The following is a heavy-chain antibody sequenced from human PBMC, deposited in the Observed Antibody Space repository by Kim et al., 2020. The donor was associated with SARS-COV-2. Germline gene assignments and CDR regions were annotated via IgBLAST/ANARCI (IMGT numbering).Heavy chain of an antibody. Sequence: NPSLKSRVTISVDTSKNQFSLKLSSVTAADTAVYYCAGSQYYYDSSGYRYWGQGTLVTVSS. V-gene: IGHV4-31*02. CDR3: AGSQYYYDSSGYRY. D-gene: IGHD3-22*01. J-gene: IGHJ4*02.